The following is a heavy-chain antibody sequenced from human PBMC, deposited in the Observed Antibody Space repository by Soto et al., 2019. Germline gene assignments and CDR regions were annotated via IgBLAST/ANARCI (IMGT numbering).Heavy chain of an antibody. V-gene: IGHV3-33*06. CDR2: IWYDGTKK. Sequence: GGSLRLSCVASGLTFNYYGIHWVRQAPGKGLEWVAVIWYDGTKKDYVDSVQGRFTVSRDNSRNTVHLQMNSLRAEDTAVYYCAKRGGFWQNFNHWGQGTLVTSPQ. CDR3: AKRGGFWQNFNH. D-gene: IGHD3-16*01. CDR1: GLTFNYYG. J-gene: IGHJ4*02.